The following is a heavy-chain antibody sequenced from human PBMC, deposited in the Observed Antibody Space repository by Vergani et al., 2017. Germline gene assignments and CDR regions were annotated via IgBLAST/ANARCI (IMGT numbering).Heavy chain of an antibody. Sequence: QVQLVQSGAEVKKPGSSVKVFCKASGGTFSSYAISWVRQAPGQGLEWMGGNIPIFGTANYAQKFQGRVTITADESTSTAYMELSSLRSEDTAVYYCAREKRGRDGYNWGSSYFDYWGQGALVTVSS. CDR2: NIPIFGTA. D-gene: IGHD5-24*01. CDR1: GGTFSSYA. V-gene: IGHV1-69*01. CDR3: AREKRGRDGYNWGSSYFDY. J-gene: IGHJ4*02.